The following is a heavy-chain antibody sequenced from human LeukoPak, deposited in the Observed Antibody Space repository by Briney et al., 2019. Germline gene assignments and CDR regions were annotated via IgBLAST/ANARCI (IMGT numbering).Heavy chain of an antibody. V-gene: IGHV3-21*01. CDR3: ASWEMLTNFDY. J-gene: IGHJ4*02. D-gene: IGHD1-26*01. CDR1: GFTFSSYS. CDR2: ISSSSSYI. Sequence: GGSLRLSCAASGFTFSSYSMNWVRQAPGKGLEWVSSISSSSSYIYYADSVKGRFTISGDNAKNSLYLQMNSLRAEDTAVYYCASWEMLTNFDYWGQGTLVTVSS.